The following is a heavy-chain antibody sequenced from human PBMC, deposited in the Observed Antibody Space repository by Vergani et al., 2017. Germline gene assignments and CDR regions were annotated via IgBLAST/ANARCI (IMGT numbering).Heavy chain of an antibody. V-gene: IGHV1-18*01. CDR3: ARDHVEGAYYYDSSGYYLYYYYGMDV. Sequence: QVQLMQSGPVMKKPGASVKVSCKASGYTFTSYGISWVRQAPGQGLEWMGWISAYNGNTNYAQKLQGRVTMTTDTSTSTAYMELRSLRSDDTAVYYCARDHVEGAYYYDSSGYYLYYYYGMDVWGQ. D-gene: IGHD3-22*01. CDR1: GYTFTSYG. CDR2: ISAYNGNT. J-gene: IGHJ6*02.